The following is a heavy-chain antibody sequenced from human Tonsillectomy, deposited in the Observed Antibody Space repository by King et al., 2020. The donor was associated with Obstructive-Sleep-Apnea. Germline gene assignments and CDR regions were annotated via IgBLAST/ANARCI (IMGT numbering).Heavy chain of an antibody. D-gene: IGHD2-15*01. J-gene: IGHJ4*02. CDR3: AKDGRYCSGGSCYSFDY. V-gene: IGHV3-23*04. Sequence: EVQLVESGGGLVQPGGSLRLSCAASGFTFSSYAMSWVRQAPGKGLEWVSAISGSGGSTYYADSVKGRFTISRDNSKRTLYLQMNSRRAEDTAVYYCAKDGRYCSGGSCYSFDYWGQGTLVTVSS. CDR2: ISGSGGST. CDR1: GFTFSSYA.